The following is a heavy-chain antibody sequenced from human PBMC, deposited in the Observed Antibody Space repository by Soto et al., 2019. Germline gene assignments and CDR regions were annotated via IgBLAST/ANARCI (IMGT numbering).Heavy chain of an antibody. D-gene: IGHD4-17*01. CDR1: GFTFSSYG. Sequence: QVQLVESGGGVVQPGRSLRLSCAASGFTFSSYGMHWVRQAPGKGLEWVAVIWYDVSNKYYADSVKGRFTISRDNSKNTLYLQMNSLRAEDTAVYYCARPIHGDYDYYFDYWGQGTLVTVSS. V-gene: IGHV3-33*01. CDR3: ARPIHGDYDYYFDY. CDR2: IWYDVSNK. J-gene: IGHJ4*02.